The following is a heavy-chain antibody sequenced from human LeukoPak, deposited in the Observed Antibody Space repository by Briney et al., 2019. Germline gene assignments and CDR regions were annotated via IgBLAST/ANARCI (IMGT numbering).Heavy chain of an antibody. CDR3: ARGKRFLEWLTPFDY. CDR1: GYTFTSYD. Sequence: ASVKVSCKASGYTFTSYDINWVRQATGQGLEWMGWMNPNSGNTGYAQKFQGRVTMTRNTSISTAYMELSSLGSEDTAVYYCARGKRFLEWLTPFDYWGQGTLVTVSS. D-gene: IGHD3-3*01. V-gene: IGHV1-8*01. CDR2: MNPNSGNT. J-gene: IGHJ4*02.